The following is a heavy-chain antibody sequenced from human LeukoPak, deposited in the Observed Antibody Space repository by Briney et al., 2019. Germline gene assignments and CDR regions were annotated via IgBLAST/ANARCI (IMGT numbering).Heavy chain of an antibody. Sequence: PGGSLRLSCAASGFTFSSYSMNWVRQAPGKGPEWVSYISSSSSTIYYADSVKGRFTISRDNAKNSLYLQMNSLRGEDTAVYYCAGGKSGSYRARDYWGQGTLVTVSS. CDR2: ISSSSSTI. CDR1: GFTFSSYS. J-gene: IGHJ4*02. V-gene: IGHV3-48*01. CDR3: AGGKSGSYRARDY. D-gene: IGHD1-26*01.